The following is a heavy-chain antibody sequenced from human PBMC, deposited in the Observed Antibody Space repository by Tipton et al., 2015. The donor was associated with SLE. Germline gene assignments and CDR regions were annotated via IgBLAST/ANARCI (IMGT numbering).Heavy chain of an antibody. CDR2: IYYSGST. CDR3: ARDPPDGYFDY. CDR1: GGSISSYY. D-gene: IGHD1-14*01. Sequence: TLSLTCTVSGGSISSYYWSWIRQPPGKGLEWIGYIYYSGSTNYNPSLKSRVTISVDTSKNQFSLKLSSVTAADTAVYYCARDPPDGYFDYWGQGTLVTVSS. V-gene: IGHV4-59*12. J-gene: IGHJ4*02.